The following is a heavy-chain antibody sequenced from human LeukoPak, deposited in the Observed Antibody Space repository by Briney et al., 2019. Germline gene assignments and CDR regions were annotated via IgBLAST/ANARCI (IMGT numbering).Heavy chain of an antibody. V-gene: IGHV1-69*13. J-gene: IGHJ4*02. D-gene: IGHD3-22*01. CDR1: GGTFSSYA. CDR2: IIPIFGTA. CDR3: ARFISSGYYYGVVY. Sequence: GASVKVSCKASGGTFSSYAISWVRQAPGQGLEWMGGIIPIFGTANYAQKFQGRVTITADESTSTAYMELSSLRSEDTAVYYCARFISSGYYYGVVYWGQGTLVTVSS.